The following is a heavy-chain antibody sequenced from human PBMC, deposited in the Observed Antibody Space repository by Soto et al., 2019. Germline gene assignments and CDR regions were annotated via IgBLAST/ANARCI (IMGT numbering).Heavy chain of an antibody. D-gene: IGHD2-2*01. CDR3: AAWAKVLSQYCYYGMDV. J-gene: IGHJ6*02. Sequence: ASVKVSCKASGFTFTSSAVQWVRQARGQRLEWIGWIVVGSGNTNYAQKFQERVTITRDMSTSTAYMELSSLRSEDTAVYYCAAWAKVLSQYCYYGMDVWGQGTTVTVSS. V-gene: IGHV1-58*01. CDR2: IVVGSGNT. CDR1: GFTFTSSA.